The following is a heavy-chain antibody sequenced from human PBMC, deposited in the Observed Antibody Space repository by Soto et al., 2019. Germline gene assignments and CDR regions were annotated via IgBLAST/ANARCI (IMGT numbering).Heavy chain of an antibody. Sequence: EVQLVESGGALVQPGGSLRLSCAASGFTVSNNYMSWVRQAPGKGLEGVPVIYSGGSTYYADSVKGRFTISRDNSKNTLYLQMNSLRAEDTALYYCASSPSSGYWGQGTLVTVSS. CDR3: ASSPSSGY. J-gene: IGHJ4*02. CDR1: GFTVSNNY. D-gene: IGHD6-19*01. CDR2: IYSGGST. V-gene: IGHV3-66*01.